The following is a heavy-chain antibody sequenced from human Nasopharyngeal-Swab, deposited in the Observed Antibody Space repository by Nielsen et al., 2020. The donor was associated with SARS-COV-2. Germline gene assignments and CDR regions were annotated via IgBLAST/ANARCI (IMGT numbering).Heavy chain of an antibody. V-gene: IGHV1-3*01. CDR2: INAGNGNT. CDR1: LICYA. J-gene: IGHJ4*02. CDR3: ARDDYLDY. Sequence: LICYAMHWVRQAPGQRLEWMGWINAGNGNTKYSQKFQGRVTITRDTSASTAYMELSSLRSEDTAVYYCARDDYLDYWGQGTLVTVSS.